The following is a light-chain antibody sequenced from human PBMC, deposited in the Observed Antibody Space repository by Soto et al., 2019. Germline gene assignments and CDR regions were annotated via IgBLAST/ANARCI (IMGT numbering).Light chain of an antibody. CDR2: TAS. Sequence: DIHMTQSPSSLSASVGDRVTITCRASQTISNFLNWYQEKPGKAPKLLISTASSLQSGVPSRFSGSGSGTDFTLTISTLQPEDFATYYCQQSYGTPITFGQGTRLEIK. CDR3: QQSYGTPIT. V-gene: IGKV1-39*01. CDR1: QTISNF. J-gene: IGKJ5*01.